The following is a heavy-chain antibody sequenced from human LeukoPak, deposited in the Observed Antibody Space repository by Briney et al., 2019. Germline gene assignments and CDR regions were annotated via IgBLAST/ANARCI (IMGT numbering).Heavy chain of an antibody. CDR3: GRRGYGSGAPGGYYYYMDV. CDR2: IRAYIGNT. Sequence: ASGKVSCKASGYTFTTYGISWVRQAPGQGLEWMGWIRAYIGNTNYAQKLQGRVTMATDTSTSPAYMELRSLRSDDTAVEYCGRRGYGSGAPGGYYYYMDVWGKGTTVTVSS. CDR1: GYTFTTYG. D-gene: IGHD3-10*01. V-gene: IGHV1-18*01. J-gene: IGHJ6*03.